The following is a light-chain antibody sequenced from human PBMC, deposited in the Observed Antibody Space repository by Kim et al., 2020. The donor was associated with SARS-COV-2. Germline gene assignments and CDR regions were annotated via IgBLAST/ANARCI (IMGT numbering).Light chain of an antibody. CDR3: QQYNNWPRT. V-gene: IGKV3-15*01. CDR2: GAS. CDR1: QSVSSN. Sequence: EILMTQSPATLSVSPGERATLSCRASQSVSSNLAWYQQKPDQAPRLLIYGASTRATGIPARFSGSGSGTEFTLTISSLQSEDFALYFCQQYNNWPRTFGQGTKVDIK. J-gene: IGKJ1*01.